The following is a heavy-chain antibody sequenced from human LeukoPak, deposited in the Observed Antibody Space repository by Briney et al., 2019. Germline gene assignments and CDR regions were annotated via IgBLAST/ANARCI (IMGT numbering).Heavy chain of an antibody. CDR3: ARGAGVSSWYYDY. D-gene: IGHD6-13*01. J-gene: IGHJ4*02. Sequence: PGGSLRLSCAASGFTFSSYAMHWVRQAPGKGLEWVAVISYDGSNKYYADSVKGRFTISRDNSKNTLYLQMSSLRAEDTAVYYCARGAGVSSWYYDYWGQGTLVTVSS. CDR2: ISYDGSNK. V-gene: IGHV3-30*07. CDR1: GFTFSSYA.